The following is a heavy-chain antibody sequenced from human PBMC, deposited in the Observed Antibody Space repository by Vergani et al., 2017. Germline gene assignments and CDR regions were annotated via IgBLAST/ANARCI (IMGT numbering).Heavy chain of an antibody. V-gene: IGHV4-34*01. CDR2: INHSGST. CDR3: ARGRLRYFDWLSKPDAFDI. J-gene: IGHJ3*02. CDR1: GGSFSGYY. D-gene: IGHD3-9*01. Sequence: QVQLQQWGAGLLKPSETLSLTCAVYGGSFSGYYWSWIRQPPGKGLEWIGEINHSGSTNYNPSLKSRVTISVDTSKNQFSLKLSSVTAADTAVYYCARGRLRYFDWLSKPDAFDIWGQGIKVTVSS.